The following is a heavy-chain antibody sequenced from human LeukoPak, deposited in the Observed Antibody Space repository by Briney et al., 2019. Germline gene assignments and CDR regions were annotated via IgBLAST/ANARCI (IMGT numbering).Heavy chain of an antibody. Sequence: ASVKVSCKASGYTFTSYYMHWVRRAPGQGLEWMGIINPSGGSTSYAQKFQGRVTMTRDTSTSTVYMELSSLRSEDTAVYYCARQFSSAGYSSSWSIYGMDVWSQGTTVTVSS. CDR2: INPSGGST. CDR1: GYTFTSYY. CDR3: ARQFSSAGYSSSWSIYGMDV. J-gene: IGHJ6*02. D-gene: IGHD6-13*01. V-gene: IGHV1-46*01.